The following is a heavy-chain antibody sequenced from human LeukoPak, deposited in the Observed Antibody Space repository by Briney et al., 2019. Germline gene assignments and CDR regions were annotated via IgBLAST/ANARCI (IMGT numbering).Heavy chain of an antibody. CDR1: GFTFSSYS. Sequence: GGSLRLSCAASGFTFSSYSMNWVRQAPGKGLEWVSFISSSSTYIYYADSVKGRFTISRDNAKNSLYLQMNSLTAEDTAAYYCAASSVTTRSFDYWGQGTLVTVSS. CDR2: ISSSSTYI. J-gene: IGHJ4*02. V-gene: IGHV3-21*01. D-gene: IGHD4-17*01. CDR3: AASSVTTRSFDY.